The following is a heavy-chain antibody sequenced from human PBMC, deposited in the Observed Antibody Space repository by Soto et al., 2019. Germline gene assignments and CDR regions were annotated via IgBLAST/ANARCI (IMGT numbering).Heavy chain of an antibody. CDR2: INPNSGGT. D-gene: IGHD2-21*02. CDR3: ARRKYGGNSNFDY. Sequence: ASVKVSCKASGYTFTDYYMPWVRQAPGQGLEWMGWINPNSGGTNYAQKFQGWVTMTRDTSISTAYMELSRLRSDDTAVYYCARRKYGGNSNFDYWGQGTLVTVSS. CDR1: GYTFTDYY. J-gene: IGHJ4*02. V-gene: IGHV1-2*04.